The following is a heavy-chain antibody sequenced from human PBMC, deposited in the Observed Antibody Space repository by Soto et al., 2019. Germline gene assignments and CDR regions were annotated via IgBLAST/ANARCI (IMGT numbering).Heavy chain of an antibody. Sequence: PGGSLRLSCAASGFTFSSYGVHWVRQAPGKGLEWVAVISYDGSNKYYADPVKGRFTISRDNSKNTLYLQMNSLRAEDTAVYYCAKETDYYDSSGYYPDAFDIWGQGTMVTVSS. D-gene: IGHD3-22*01. CDR1: GFTFSSYG. CDR3: AKETDYYDSSGYYPDAFDI. CDR2: ISYDGSNK. J-gene: IGHJ3*02. V-gene: IGHV3-30*18.